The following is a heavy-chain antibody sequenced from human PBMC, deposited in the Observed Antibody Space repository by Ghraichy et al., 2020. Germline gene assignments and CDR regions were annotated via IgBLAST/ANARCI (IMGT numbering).Heavy chain of an antibody. V-gene: IGHV4-34*01. J-gene: IGHJ4*02. D-gene: IGHD3-22*01. CDR2: INPSGGT. CDR3: ARRTYYYDNSHLASDS. CDR1: DGSSSDYY. Sequence: LSLTCAVYDGSSSDYYWSWVRQPPGKGLEWIGEINPSGGTTYNPSLNSRVTMSLGTSKKQFSLKLSSVTAADTAVYYCARRTYYYDNSHLASDSWGQGTLVTVSS.